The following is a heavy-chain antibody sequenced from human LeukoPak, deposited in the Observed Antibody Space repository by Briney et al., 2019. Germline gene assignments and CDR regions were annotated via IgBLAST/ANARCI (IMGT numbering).Heavy chain of an antibody. CDR2: IYYSGST. CDR3: ARGYYDILTGYYANWFDP. V-gene: IGHV4-59*01. Sequence: PSETLSLTCTVSGGSISSYYWSWIRQPPGKGLKCIGYIYYSGSTNYNPSLKSRVTISVDTSKNQFSLKLSSVTAADTAVYYCARGYYDILTGYYANWFDPWGQGTLVTVSS. J-gene: IGHJ5*02. CDR1: GGSISSYY. D-gene: IGHD3-9*01.